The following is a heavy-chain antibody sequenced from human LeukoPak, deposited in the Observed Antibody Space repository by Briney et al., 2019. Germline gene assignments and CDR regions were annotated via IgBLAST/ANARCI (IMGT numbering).Heavy chain of an antibody. CDR3: ARDRKRYGSDNALDY. CDR1: GFTLSSCN. D-gene: IGHD6-25*01. Sequence: PGGSLRLSCAASGFTLSSCNMNWVRQAPGKGLEWVSLISSTSDYIYYADSLKGRFTISRDNAKSSLYLQMNSLRAEDTAVYYCARDRKRYGSDNALDYWGQGTLVTVSS. J-gene: IGHJ4*02. CDR2: ISSTSDYI. V-gene: IGHV3-21*01.